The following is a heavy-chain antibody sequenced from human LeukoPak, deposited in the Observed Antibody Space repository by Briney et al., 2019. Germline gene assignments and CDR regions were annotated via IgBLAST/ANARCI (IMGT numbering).Heavy chain of an antibody. CDR2: ISSSRRTI. D-gene: IGHD3-22*01. V-gene: IGHV3-48*04. CDR1: GFTFRLFG. J-gene: IGHJ4*02. CDR3: ARDGDSGGYYYGPFDN. Sequence: PGGSLRLSCAASGFTFRLFGMTWVRQAPGKGLEWISYISSSRRTINYADSVKGRLTISRDNAKNSLYLQMNNLRAEDTAVYYCARDGDSGGYYYGPFDNWGQGTLVTVSS.